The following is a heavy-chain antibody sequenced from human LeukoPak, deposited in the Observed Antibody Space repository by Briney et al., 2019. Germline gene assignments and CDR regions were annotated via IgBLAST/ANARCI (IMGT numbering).Heavy chain of an antibody. D-gene: IGHD3-10*01. CDR1: GFTFSSYW. CDR3: ARSAGVGSYYNKIDH. J-gene: IGHJ4*02. CDR2: IKHDGSEK. V-gene: IGHV3-7*01. Sequence: GGSLRLSCAASGFTFSSYWMNWVRQAPGKGLEWVANIKHDGSEKYYVDSMKGRFTISRDNAKSSLYLQIHSLRVEDTGVYYCARSAGVGSYYNKIDHWGQGTLVSVSS.